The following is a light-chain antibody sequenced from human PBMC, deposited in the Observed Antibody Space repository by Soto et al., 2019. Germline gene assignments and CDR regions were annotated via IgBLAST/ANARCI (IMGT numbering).Light chain of an antibody. Sequence: ETIITQFPPTLSVSSGEKTTLSFRASQSVRANVTWFQLTPGHAPRLLIYGASTRATGIPARFSGSGSGSDFTLTITSLQSADSAVYYCQHYNNWPLMYTFGQGTKLEMK. CDR2: GAS. V-gene: IGKV3-15*01. CDR1: QSVRAN. J-gene: IGKJ2*01. CDR3: QHYNNWPLMYT.